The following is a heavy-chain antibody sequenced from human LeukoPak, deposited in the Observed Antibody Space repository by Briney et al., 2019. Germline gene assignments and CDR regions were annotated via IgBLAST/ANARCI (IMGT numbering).Heavy chain of an antibody. CDR1: GGSISSYY. Sequence: SETLSLTCSVSGGSISSYYWSWIRQPPGKGLEWIGYIYYSGSTNYNPSLKSRVTISVDTSKNQFSLKLSSVTAADTAVYYCARGGYYGSGNDFRFDPWGQGTLVTVSS. CDR2: IYYSGST. V-gene: IGHV4-59*01. D-gene: IGHD3-10*01. J-gene: IGHJ5*02. CDR3: ARGGYYGSGNDFRFDP.